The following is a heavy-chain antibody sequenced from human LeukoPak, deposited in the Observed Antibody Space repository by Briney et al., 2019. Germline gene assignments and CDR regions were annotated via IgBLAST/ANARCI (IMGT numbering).Heavy chain of an antibody. CDR2: ISYDGSNK. CDR1: GFTFSSYG. J-gene: IGHJ4*02. Sequence: GGSLRLSCAASGFTFSSYGMHWVRQAPGKGLEWVAVISYDGSNKYYADSVKGRFTISRDNSKNTLYLQMNSLRAEDTAVYYCAKQSCPNGVCYTGTHFDYWGQGTLVTVSS. V-gene: IGHV3-30*18. D-gene: IGHD2-8*01. CDR3: AKQSCPNGVCYTGTHFDY.